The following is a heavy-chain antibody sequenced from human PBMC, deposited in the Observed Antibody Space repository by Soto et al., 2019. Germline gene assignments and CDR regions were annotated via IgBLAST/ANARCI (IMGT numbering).Heavy chain of an antibody. CDR2: ISSSSSYT. J-gene: IGHJ6*02. CDR1: GFTFSDYY. Sequence: QVQLVESGGGLVQPGGSLRLSCAASGFTFSDYYMSWIRQAPGKGLEWVSYISSSSSYTNYADSVKGRFTISRDNAKNSLYLQMNSLRAEDTAVYYCARVPLVPAAHYYYYGMDVWGQGTTVTVSS. V-gene: IGHV3-11*06. CDR3: ARVPLVPAAHYYYYGMDV. D-gene: IGHD2-2*01.